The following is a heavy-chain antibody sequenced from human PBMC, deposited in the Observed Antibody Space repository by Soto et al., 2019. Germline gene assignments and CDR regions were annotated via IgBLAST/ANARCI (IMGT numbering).Heavy chain of an antibody. J-gene: IGHJ6*02. Sequence: PGGSLRLSCAASGFTFSSYAMSWVRQAPGKGLEWVSAISGSGVSTYYADSVKGRFTISRDNSKNTLYLQMNSLRAEDTAVYYSANNSPVRPGFWRGYYTDYYYYGMDVWGQGTPVPVS. V-gene: IGHV3-23*01. D-gene: IGHD3-3*01. CDR3: ANNSPVRPGFWRGYYTDYYYYGMDV. CDR1: GFTFSSYA. CDR2: ISGSGVST.